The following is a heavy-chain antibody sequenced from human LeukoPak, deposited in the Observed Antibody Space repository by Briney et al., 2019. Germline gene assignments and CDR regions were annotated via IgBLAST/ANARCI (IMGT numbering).Heavy chain of an antibody. CDR3: ARSRGDYYDSSGYYDY. V-gene: IGHV1-69*01. CDR1: GGTFSSYA. J-gene: IGHJ4*02. CDR2: IIPIFGTA. Sequence: SVKVSCKASGGTFSSYAISWVRQAPGQGLEWMGGIIPIFGTANYAQKFQGRVTITADESTSTAYMGLSSLRSEDTAVYYCARSRGDYYDSSGYYDYWGRGTLVTVSS. D-gene: IGHD3-22*01.